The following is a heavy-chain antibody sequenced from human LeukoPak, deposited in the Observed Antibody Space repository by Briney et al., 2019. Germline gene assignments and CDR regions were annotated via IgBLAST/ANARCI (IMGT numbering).Heavy chain of an antibody. CDR1: GGSISGYY. CDR3: ARETTIFGMVAGFDP. CDR2: IYYSGST. V-gene: IGHV4-59*01. J-gene: IGHJ5*02. D-gene: IGHD3-3*01. Sequence: SETLCLTCTVSGGSISGYYCSWIRQPPGKGLEWIGYIYYSGSTNYNPSLKSRVTISVDTSKNQFSLKLSSVTAADTAVYYCARETTIFGMVAGFDPWGQGTLVTVSS.